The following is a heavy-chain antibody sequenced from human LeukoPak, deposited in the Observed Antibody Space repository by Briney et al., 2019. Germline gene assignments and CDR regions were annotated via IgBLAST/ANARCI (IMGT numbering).Heavy chain of an antibody. D-gene: IGHD5-18*01. J-gene: IGHJ4*02. Sequence: GGSLRLSCAASGFTFSSYGMHWVRQAPGKGLEWVAVIWYDGSNKYYADSVKGRFTISRDNSKNTLYLQMNSLKAEDTAVYYCVKDPGDVDTAMMFDYWGQGTLVTVSS. CDR2: IWYDGSNK. CDR3: VKDPGDVDTAMMFDY. CDR1: GFTFSSYG. V-gene: IGHV3-33*06.